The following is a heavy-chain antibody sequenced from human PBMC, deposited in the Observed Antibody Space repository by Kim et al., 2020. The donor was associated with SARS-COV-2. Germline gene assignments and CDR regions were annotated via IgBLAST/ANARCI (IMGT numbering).Heavy chain of an antibody. J-gene: IGHJ5*02. Sequence: SETLSLTCTVSGGSINSSGYYWGWIRQPPGNGPEWIGSVYYTGSTYYNPSLKSRVTISVDTSKNQFSLKLSSVTAADTAVYYCARHFRGTSIRFLGLYQFYYSGPRDLVTLSPEPAPAPPLSPPGSCAKSPSDTGSVPWG. CDR3: ARHFRGTSIRFLGLYQFYYSGPRDLVTLSPEPAPAPPLSPPGSCAKSPSDTGSVP. CDR1: GGSINSSGYY. D-gene: IGHD2-2*02. CDR2: VYYTGST. V-gene: IGHV4-39*01.